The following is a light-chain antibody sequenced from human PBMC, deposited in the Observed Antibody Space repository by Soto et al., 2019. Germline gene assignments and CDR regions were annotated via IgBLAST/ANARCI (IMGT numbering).Light chain of an antibody. V-gene: IGKV4-1*01. CDR3: QQYYSSPDT. Sequence: DIVMTQSPDSLAVSLGERATINCKSSQTVLFSSNNNNYLAWYQQKPGQPPKLLIYWASTRESGVPDRFSGSGSGTDFTLTISGLQAEDVAVYYCQQYYSSPDTFGQGTKLEIK. J-gene: IGKJ2*01. CDR1: QTVLFSSNNNNY. CDR2: WAS.